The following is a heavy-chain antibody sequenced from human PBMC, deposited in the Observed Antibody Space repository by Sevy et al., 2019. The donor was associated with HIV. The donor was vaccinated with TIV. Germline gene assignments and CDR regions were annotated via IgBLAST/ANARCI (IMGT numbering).Heavy chain of an antibody. CDR2: ISATDGST. CDR1: GFSISTHA. V-gene: IGHV3-23*01. D-gene: IGHD5-18*01. J-gene: IGHJ4*02. Sequence: GGSLRLSCGASGFSISTHAMNWVRQAPGRGLEWISGISATDGSTHYADSVKGRFTISRDNSKNTVHLQMNSLRAEDTALYDCAAVDTAFLADLDFWGQGTLVTVSS. CDR3: AAVDTAFLADLDF.